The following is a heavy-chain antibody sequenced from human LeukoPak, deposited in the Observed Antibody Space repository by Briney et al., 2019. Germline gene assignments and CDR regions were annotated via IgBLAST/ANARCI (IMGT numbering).Heavy chain of an antibody. CDR3: ARGYCGGDCYGD. D-gene: IGHD2-21*02. CDR2: ISGSSRHI. Sequence: GGSLRLSCAASGFTFSDYFMNWVCRAPGKGLEYVSSISGSSRHIYYADSVKGRFTISRDNTKSSLYLQMNSLRVEDMAVYYCARGYCGGDCYGDWGQGTLVTVSS. CDR1: GFTFSDYF. V-gene: IGHV3-21*01. J-gene: IGHJ1*01.